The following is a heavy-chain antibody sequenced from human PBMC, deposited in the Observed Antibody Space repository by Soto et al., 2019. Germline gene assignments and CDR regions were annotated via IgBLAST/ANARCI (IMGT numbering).Heavy chain of an antibody. V-gene: IGHV1-8*01. Sequence: ASVKVSCKASGYSFTNNDVTWVRQATGQGLEWMGWMNPGSGDTGYAQKFQGRVTMTRDISVATAYMELSSLRSDDTAIYYCARMATFGSLNWFDPWGQGTLVTVSS. CDR3: ARMATFGSLNWFDP. CDR2: MNPGSGDT. J-gene: IGHJ5*02. D-gene: IGHD3-16*01. CDR1: GYSFTNND.